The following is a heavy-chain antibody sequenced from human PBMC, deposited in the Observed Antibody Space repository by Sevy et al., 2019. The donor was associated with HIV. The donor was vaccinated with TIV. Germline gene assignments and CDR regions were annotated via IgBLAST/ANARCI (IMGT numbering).Heavy chain of an antibody. J-gene: IGHJ6*02. CDR1: GGTFSSYA. Sequence: ASVKVSCKASGGTFSSYAISWVRQAPGQGLEWMGGIIPIFGTANYAQKFQGRVTITADESTSTAYMELSSLRSEDTAVYYCARGEEYSNYDYYSGMDVWGQGTTVTVSS. CDR3: ARGEEYSNYDYYSGMDV. D-gene: IGHD4-4*01. CDR2: IIPIFGTA. V-gene: IGHV1-69*13.